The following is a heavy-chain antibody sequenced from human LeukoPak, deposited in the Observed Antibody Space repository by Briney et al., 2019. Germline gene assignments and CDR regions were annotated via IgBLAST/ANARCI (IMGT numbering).Heavy chain of an antibody. CDR3: ARGMYSSGWYGSFDY. Sequence: ASVKVSCKASGYTFTDYYMHWVRQAPGQGLEWMGWINPHSGGTNYGQKFKGRVTMTRDTYISTAYMEVSRLTSDDTAVYYCARGMYSSGWYGSFDYWGQGTLVTVSS. CDR1: GYTFTDYY. CDR2: INPHSGGT. J-gene: IGHJ4*02. V-gene: IGHV1-2*02. D-gene: IGHD6-19*01.